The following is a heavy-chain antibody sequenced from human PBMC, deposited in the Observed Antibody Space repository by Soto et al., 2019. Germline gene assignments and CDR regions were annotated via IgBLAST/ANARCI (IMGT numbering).Heavy chain of an antibody. CDR3: AADSYGYDYYYGMDV. D-gene: IGHD5-18*01. CDR2: IVVGSGNT. V-gene: IGHV1-58*02. J-gene: IGHJ6*02. Sequence: GXSVKVSCKASGFTFTSSAMQWVRQARGKRLEWIGWIVVGSGNTNYAQKFQERVTITRDMSTSTAYMELSSLSSEDTAVYYCAADSYGYDYYYGMDVWLQGTTVTVSS. CDR1: GFTFTSSA.